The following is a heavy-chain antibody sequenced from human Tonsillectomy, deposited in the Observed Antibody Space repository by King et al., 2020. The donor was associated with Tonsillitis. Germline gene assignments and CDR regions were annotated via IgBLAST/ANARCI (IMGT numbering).Heavy chain of an antibody. V-gene: IGHV3-21*01. CDR3: ARIYGSGSYYPQLYYYYGMDV. Sequence: QLVQSGGGLVNPGGSLRLSCAASGFTFSSYSMNWVRQAPGKGLEWVSSISSSSDYIYYTDSVKGRFTISRDNAKNSLYLQMNSLRAEDTAVYYCARIYGSGSYYPQLYYYYGMDVWGQGTTVTVSS. CDR2: ISSSSDYI. D-gene: IGHD3-10*01. J-gene: IGHJ6*02. CDR1: GFTFSSYS.